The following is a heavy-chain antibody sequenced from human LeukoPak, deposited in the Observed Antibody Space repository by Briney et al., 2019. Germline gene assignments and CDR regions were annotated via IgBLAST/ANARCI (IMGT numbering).Heavy chain of an antibody. D-gene: IGHD2-15*01. V-gene: IGHV3-23*01. Sequence: GGSLRLSCAASGFTFSSYAMSWVRQAPGKGLEWVSAISGSGGSTYYADSVKGRFTISRDNAKNSLYLQMNSLRAEDTALYYCAKDIDRVVVRAFGMDVWGQGTTVTVSS. CDR1: GFTFSSYA. CDR2: ISGSGGST. CDR3: AKDIDRVVVRAFGMDV. J-gene: IGHJ6*02.